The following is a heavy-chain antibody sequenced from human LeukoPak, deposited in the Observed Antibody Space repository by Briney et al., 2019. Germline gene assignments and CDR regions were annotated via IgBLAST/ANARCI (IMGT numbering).Heavy chain of an antibody. V-gene: IGHV1-2*02. Sequence: ASVKVSCKASGYTFTSYYMRWVRQAPGQGLEWMGWINPNSGGTNYAQKFQGRVTMTRDTSISTAYMELSRLRSDDTAVYYCARDIGYCSSTSCYTHDYWGQGTLVTVSS. CDR2: INPNSGGT. CDR3: ARDIGYCSSTSCYTHDY. D-gene: IGHD2-2*02. CDR1: GYTFTSYY. J-gene: IGHJ4*02.